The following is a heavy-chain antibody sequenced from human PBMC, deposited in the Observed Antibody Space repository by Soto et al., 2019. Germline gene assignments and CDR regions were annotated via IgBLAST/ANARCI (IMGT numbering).Heavy chain of an antibody. V-gene: IGHV3-49*03. CDR3: ARDFLRGYRGNVFDT. D-gene: IGHD5-12*01. Sequence: GGSLRLSCTTSGFNFRVYAMGWLRQAPGMGLEWVGASKSKPYGGTTEYAASVTGRFTMSRDDSNNLVYLQMNSLKIEDTAVYYCARDFLRGYRGNVFDTWGQGTLVTVSS. CDR2: SKSKPYGGTT. CDR1: GFNFRVYA. J-gene: IGHJ5*02.